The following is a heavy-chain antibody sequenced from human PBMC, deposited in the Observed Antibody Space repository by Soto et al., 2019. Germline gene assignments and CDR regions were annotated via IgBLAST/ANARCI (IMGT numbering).Heavy chain of an antibody. CDR3: AHRLNIPDGATYYYGSGKTENPGTFYY. V-gene: IGHV2-5*02. D-gene: IGHD3-10*01. CDR1: GFSLSTSGVG. J-gene: IGHJ4*02. CDR2: IYWDDDK. Sequence: SGPTLVKPTQTLTLTCTFSGFSLSTSGVGVGWIRQPPGKALEWLALIYWDDDKRYSPSLKSRLTITKDTSKNQVVLTMTNIDPVETAPYYCAHRLNIPDGATYYYGSGKTENPGTFYYWGQGTLVTVSS.